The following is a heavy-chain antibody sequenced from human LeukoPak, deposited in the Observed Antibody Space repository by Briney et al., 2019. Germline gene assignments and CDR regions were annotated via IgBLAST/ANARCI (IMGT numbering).Heavy chain of an antibody. Sequence: GGSLRLSCAASGFTFSDHYVGWVRQPPGKGLEWIGRSRDKINSYTTQYAASVKGRFTISRDDSKNSLYLQMSSLKTEDTAVYYCIRGSYNGGWYGDYWGQGALVTVSS. CDR2: SRDKINSYTT. V-gene: IGHV3-72*01. CDR1: GFTFSDHY. J-gene: IGHJ4*02. D-gene: IGHD6-19*01. CDR3: IRGSYNGGWYGDY.